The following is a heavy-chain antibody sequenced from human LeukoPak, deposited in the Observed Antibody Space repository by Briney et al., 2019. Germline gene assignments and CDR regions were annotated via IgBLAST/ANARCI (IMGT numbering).Heavy chain of an antibody. Sequence: PGGSLRLSCAASAFTFSSYDMNWVRQAPGKGLEWVSYISSSGSTIYYADSVKGRFTISRDNAKNSLYLQMNSPRAEDTAVYYCVRDVTGSGWYWGQGTLVTVSS. CDR2: ISSSGSTI. V-gene: IGHV3-48*03. CDR3: VRDVTGSGWY. D-gene: IGHD6-19*01. J-gene: IGHJ4*02. CDR1: AFTFSSYD.